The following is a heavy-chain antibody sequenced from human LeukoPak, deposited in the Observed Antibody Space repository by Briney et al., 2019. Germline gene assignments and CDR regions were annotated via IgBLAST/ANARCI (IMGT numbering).Heavy chain of an antibody. J-gene: IGHJ4*02. CDR1: GYTFSNYA. CDR2: LHSNTGNP. Sequence: GASVKVSCKASGYTFSNYAMNWVRQAPGQGLEWMGWLHSNTGNPTYAQGFTGRFVFTLDTSVSTAYLQISSLKAEDTAIYYCARGDDTSGYYLSGYWGQGTLVTVSS. CDR3: ARGDDTSGYYLSGY. D-gene: IGHD3-22*01. V-gene: IGHV7-4-1*02.